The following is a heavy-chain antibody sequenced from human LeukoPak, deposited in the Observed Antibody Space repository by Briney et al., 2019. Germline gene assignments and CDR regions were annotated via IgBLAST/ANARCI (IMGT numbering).Heavy chain of an antibody. Sequence: GGSLRLSCTASGFTFGDYAMSWFRQAPGKGLEWVGFIRSKAYGGTTEYAASVKGRFTISRDDSKSIAYLQMNSLKTEDTAVYYCTRPYDSSGYYPDYGGQGTLVTVSS. CDR2: IRSKAYGGTT. CDR3: TRPYDSSGYYPDY. J-gene: IGHJ4*02. V-gene: IGHV3-49*03. CDR1: GFTFGDYA. D-gene: IGHD3-22*01.